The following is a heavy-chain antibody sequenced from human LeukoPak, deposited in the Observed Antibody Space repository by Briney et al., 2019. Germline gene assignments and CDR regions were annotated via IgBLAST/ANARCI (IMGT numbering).Heavy chain of an antibody. J-gene: IGHJ4*02. Sequence: SETLSLTCTVSGASVSRYYWNWTRQSPGKGLEWIGYVYDSGGISFNPSLKSRVTISIDTSKNQFSLKMTSVTAADTAVYYCARGWSASSYFGYWGQGTLVTVSS. CDR2: VYDSGGI. V-gene: IGHV4-59*02. CDR1: GASVSRYY. CDR3: ARGWSASSYFGY. D-gene: IGHD6-6*01.